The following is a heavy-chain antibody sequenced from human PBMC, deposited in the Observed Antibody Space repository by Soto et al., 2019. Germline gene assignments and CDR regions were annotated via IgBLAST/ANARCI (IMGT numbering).Heavy chain of an antibody. CDR2: IYHGGTT. CDR1: GYSISSGSY. D-gene: IGHD6-19*01. J-gene: IGHJ4*01. Sequence: SETLSLTCTVSGYSISSGSYWGWIRQPPGKGPEWIASIYHGGTTFYNPSLKSRVTVSVDKSNNQFPLKLRSVTAADTAVYYCAKAHVMGVAGSTLDYWGHGTLVTVSS. CDR3: AKAHVMGVAGSTLDY. V-gene: IGHV4-38-2*02.